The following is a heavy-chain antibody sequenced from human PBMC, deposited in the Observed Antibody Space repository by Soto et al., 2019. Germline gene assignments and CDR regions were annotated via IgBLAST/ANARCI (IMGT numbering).Heavy chain of an antibody. CDR3: ARSGFGELSYGMDV. D-gene: IGHD3-10*01. Sequence: ASETLSLTCTVPGGSISSGRYYWGWLRQPPGKGLEWIGSIYYSGSTYYNPSLKSRVTISVDTSKNQFSLKLSSVTAADTAVYYCARSGFGELSYGMDVWGQGTTVT. J-gene: IGHJ6*02. V-gene: IGHV4-39*01. CDR2: IYYSGST. CDR1: GGSISSGRYY.